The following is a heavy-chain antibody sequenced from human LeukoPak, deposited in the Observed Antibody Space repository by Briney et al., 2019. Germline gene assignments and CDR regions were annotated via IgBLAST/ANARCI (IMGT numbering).Heavy chain of an antibody. D-gene: IGHD7-27*01. CDR2: INPSGGST. Sequence: ASVKVSCTASGYTFTSYYMHWVRQAPGQGLEWMGIINPSGGSTSYAQKFQGRVTMTSNTAISTAYMELSSLRSEDTAVYYCVRTPPNWGADYWGQGTLVTVSS. CDR3: VRTPPNWGADY. CDR1: GYTFTSYY. J-gene: IGHJ4*02. V-gene: IGHV1-46*01.